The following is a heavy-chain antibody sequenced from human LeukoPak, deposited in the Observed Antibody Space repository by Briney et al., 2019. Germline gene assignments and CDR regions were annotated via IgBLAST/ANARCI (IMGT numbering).Heavy chain of an antibody. CDR2: INPNSGGT. CDR1: GYTFTGYY. Sequence: GASVKVSCKASGYTFTGYYMHWVRQAPGQGLEWMGRINPNSGGTNYAQKFQGRVTMTRDTSISTAYMELSRLRSDDTAVYYCARAGYYYGSSGYYYVGVDYWGQGTLITVSS. D-gene: IGHD3-22*01. V-gene: IGHV1-2*06. CDR3: ARAGYYYGSSGYYYVGVDY. J-gene: IGHJ4*02.